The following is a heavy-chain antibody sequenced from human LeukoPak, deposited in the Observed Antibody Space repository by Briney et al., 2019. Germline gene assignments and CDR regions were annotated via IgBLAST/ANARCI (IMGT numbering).Heavy chain of an antibody. D-gene: IGHD3-9*01. Sequence: TGGSLRLSCAASGFTFSSYSMNWVRQAPGKGLEWVSSISSSSSYIYYADSVKGRFTISRDNSRSTLYLQMNSLRAEDTAVYYCARDSDYDILTGHNDYWGQGTLVTVSS. CDR3: ARDSDYDILTGHNDY. J-gene: IGHJ4*02. V-gene: IGHV3-21*01. CDR2: ISSSSSYI. CDR1: GFTFSSYS.